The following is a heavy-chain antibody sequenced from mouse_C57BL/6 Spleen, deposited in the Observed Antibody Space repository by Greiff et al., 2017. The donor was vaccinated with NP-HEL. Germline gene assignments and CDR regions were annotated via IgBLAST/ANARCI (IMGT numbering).Heavy chain of an antibody. CDR3: ARSVTTGYYAMDY. Sequence: VQLKESVAELVRPGASVKLSCTASGFNIKNTYMHWVKQRPEQGLEWIGRIDPAHGNTKYAPKFQGKATITADPSSNTAYLQLSSLTSEDTAIYYGARSVTTGYYAMDYWGQGTSVTVSS. CDR1: GFNIKNTY. J-gene: IGHJ4*01. CDR2: IDPAHGNT. V-gene: IGHV14-3*01. D-gene: IGHD2-12*01.